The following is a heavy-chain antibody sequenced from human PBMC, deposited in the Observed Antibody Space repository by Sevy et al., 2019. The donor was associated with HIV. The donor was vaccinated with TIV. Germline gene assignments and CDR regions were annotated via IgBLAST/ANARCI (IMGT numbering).Heavy chain of an antibody. D-gene: IGHD6-13*01. V-gene: IGHV3-53*01. CDR1: GFAVSNNY. J-gene: IGHJ5*02. Sequence: GGPLRLPCAGSGFAVSNNYMSWVGQAPGKGLEWVSIIYSSGTTYFADSVKGRFTISRDKSKNTVYLQMSSQRADDTAFYHCARDYSRRPGWFDPWGQGTLVTVSS. CDR2: IYSSGTT. CDR3: ARDYSRRPGWFDP.